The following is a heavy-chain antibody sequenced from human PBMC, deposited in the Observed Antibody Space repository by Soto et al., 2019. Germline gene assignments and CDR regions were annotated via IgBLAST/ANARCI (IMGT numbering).Heavy chain of an antibody. Sequence: GASVKVSCKASGGTFSSYAISWVRQAPGQGLEWMGGIIPIFGTANYAQKFQGRVTITADESTSTAYMELSSLRSEDTAVYYCARGNGRREQWMVDYYYYGMDVWGQGTKVTVSS. CDR1: GGTFSSYA. V-gene: IGHV1-69*13. J-gene: IGHJ6*02. CDR2: IIPIFGTA. CDR3: ARGNGRREQWMVDYYYYGMDV. D-gene: IGHD6-19*01.